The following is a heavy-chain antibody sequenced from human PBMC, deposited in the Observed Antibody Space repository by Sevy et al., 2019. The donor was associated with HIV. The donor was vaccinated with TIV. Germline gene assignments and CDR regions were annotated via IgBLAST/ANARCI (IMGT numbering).Heavy chain of an antibody. CDR3: ARGYYDFWSGSRDYFDC. CDR2: IYHSGNT. J-gene: IGHJ4*02. D-gene: IGHD3-3*01. CDR1: GGSISSNW. Sequence: SETLSLTCAVSGGSISSNWWSWVRQPPGKGLEWIGEIYHSGNTNYNPSLKSRVTISLDKSKNQFSLKLTSVTAADTAVYSCARGYYDFWSGSRDYFDCWGQGTLVTVSS. V-gene: IGHV4-4*02.